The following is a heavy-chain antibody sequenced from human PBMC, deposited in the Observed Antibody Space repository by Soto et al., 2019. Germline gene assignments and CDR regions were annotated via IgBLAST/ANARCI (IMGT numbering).Heavy chain of an antibody. D-gene: IGHD3-9*01. V-gene: IGHV4-38-2*01. CDR3: ARLNPVRYLVY. CDR2: IYHSGSA. J-gene: IGHJ4*02. CDR1: GDSMRTDYY. Sequence: SETLSLTCAVSGDSMRTDYYWGWVRQPPGKGLEWIGSIYHSGSAYYNPSLTSRVTISVDTSKNQFSLKVTSVTAADTPVYYCARLNPVRYLVYGGQGTLVTVSS.